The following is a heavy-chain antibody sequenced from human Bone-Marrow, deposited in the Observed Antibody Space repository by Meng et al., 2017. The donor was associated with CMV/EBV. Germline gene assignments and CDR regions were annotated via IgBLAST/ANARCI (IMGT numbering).Heavy chain of an antibody. Sequence: ASVKVSCKASGYSFTGYFMHWVRQAPRQGLEWMGWVNPFSGDTNYAQKFQGRVTMTRDTSISTAYMELSRLTSDDTAVYFCAREEMVEDLVVAATTSHDMDVWGQGSTVTVSS. J-gene: IGHJ6*02. CDR2: VNPFSGDT. V-gene: IGHV1-2*02. D-gene: IGHD1-26*01. CDR3: AREEMVEDLVVAATTSHDMDV. CDR1: GYSFTGYF.